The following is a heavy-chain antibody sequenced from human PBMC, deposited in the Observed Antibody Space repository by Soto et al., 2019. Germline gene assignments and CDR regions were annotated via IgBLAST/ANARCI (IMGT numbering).Heavy chain of an antibody. Sequence: QVQLQESGPGLVKPSQTLSLTGTVSGGSISSGGYYWSWIRQHPGKGLEWIGYIYYSGSTYYNPSLKSRVTISVDTSKNQFSLKLSSVTAADTAVYYCAREAPDLGPQPYWYFALWVRRTLVTVSS. CDR3: AREAPDLGPQPYWYFAL. CDR1: GGSISSGGYY. J-gene: IGHJ2*01. D-gene: IGHD7-27*01. V-gene: IGHV4-31*03. CDR2: IYYSGST.